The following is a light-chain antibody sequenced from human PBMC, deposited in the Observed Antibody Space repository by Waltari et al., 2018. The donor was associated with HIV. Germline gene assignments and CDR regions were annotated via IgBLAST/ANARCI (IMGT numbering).Light chain of an antibody. Sequence: IVLTQSPDTLSLSPGERATLSCRASQAVSSTYLAWYQQNPGQAPRLLIDGASSRATGIPDRFSGSGSGTDFTLTISGLEPEDFAVYYCQQYGRSPPNTFGGGTKVEIK. CDR1: QAVSSTY. V-gene: IGKV3-20*01. CDR3: QQYGRSPPNT. CDR2: GAS. J-gene: IGKJ4*01.